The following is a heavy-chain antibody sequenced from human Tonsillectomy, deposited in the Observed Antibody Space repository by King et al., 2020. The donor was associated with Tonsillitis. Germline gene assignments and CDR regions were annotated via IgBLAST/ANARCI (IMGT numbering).Heavy chain of an antibody. Sequence: ITLKESGPTLVKPTQTLTLTCTFSGFSLSTSEVGVGWIRQPPGKALEWLALIYWDDDKRYRPSLRNRLTITKETSKNQVFQTMTNMDPVDTATYYCEQVTLPGPPGGHWGQGTRVPVSS. CDR1: GFSLSTSEVG. CDR3: EQVTLPGPPGGH. D-gene: IGHD1-14*01. J-gene: IGHJ4*02. V-gene: IGHV2-5*02. CDR2: IYWDDDK.